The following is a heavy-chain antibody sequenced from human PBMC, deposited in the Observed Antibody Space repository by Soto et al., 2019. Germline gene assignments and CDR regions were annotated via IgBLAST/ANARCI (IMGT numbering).Heavy chain of an antibody. Sequence: QVQLVQSGAEVKKPGSSVKVSCKASGGTFSSYAISWVRQAPGQGLEWMGGIIPIFGTANYAQKFRGRVTITADESTSTAYMELSSLRSEDTAVYYCARRGLSGGDSPYYFDYWGQGTLVTVSS. J-gene: IGHJ4*02. D-gene: IGHD2-21*02. CDR1: GGTFSSYA. V-gene: IGHV1-69*01. CDR3: ARRGLSGGDSPYYFDY. CDR2: IIPIFGTA.